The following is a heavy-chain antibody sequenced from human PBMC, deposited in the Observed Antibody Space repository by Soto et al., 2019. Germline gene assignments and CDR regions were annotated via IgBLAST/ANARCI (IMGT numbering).Heavy chain of an antibody. CDR2: ISSGSSTI. Sequence: GGSLRLSCASSGFTFSTYNMNWVRQAPGKGLEWVSYISSGSSTINYADSVKGRFTISRDNAKNSLYLQMNSLRDEDTAVFYCARGYSYGYEAFDYWGQGTLVTVSS. CDR3: ARGYSYGYEAFDY. D-gene: IGHD5-18*01. V-gene: IGHV3-48*02. CDR1: GFTFSTYN. J-gene: IGHJ4*02.